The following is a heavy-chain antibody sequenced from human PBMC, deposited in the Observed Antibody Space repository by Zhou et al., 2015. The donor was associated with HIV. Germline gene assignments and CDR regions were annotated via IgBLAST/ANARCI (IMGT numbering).Heavy chain of an antibody. CDR2: IIPIFGTA. CDR3: ARDGSDDSSGYYHHDAFDI. J-gene: IGHJ3*02. CDR1: GGTFSSYA. D-gene: IGHD3-22*01. Sequence: QVQLVQSGAEVKKPGSSVKVSCKASGGTFSSYAISWVRQAPGQGLEWMGGIIPIFGTANYAQKFQGRVTITADESTSTAYMELSSLRSEDTAVYYCARDGSDDSSGYYHHDAFDIWGQGTMVTVSS. V-gene: IGHV1-69*12.